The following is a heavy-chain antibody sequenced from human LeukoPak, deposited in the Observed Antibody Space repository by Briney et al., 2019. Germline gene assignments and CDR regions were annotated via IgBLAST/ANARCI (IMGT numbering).Heavy chain of an antibody. Sequence: PGGSLRLSCAASGFAFSSHWMNWVRQAPGKGLEWVANVNREGSDKNYVDSVKGRFTISRDNAKNSLYLQMNSLRAEDTAVYYCANSREWLRPRGFDYWGQGTLVTVSS. D-gene: IGHD5-12*01. CDR3: ANSREWLRPRGFDY. J-gene: IGHJ4*02. V-gene: IGHV3-7*03. CDR1: GFAFSSHW. CDR2: VNREGSDK.